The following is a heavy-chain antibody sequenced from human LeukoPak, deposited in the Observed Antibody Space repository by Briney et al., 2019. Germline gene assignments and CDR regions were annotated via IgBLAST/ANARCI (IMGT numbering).Heavy chain of an antibody. J-gene: IGHJ5*02. CDR2: IYWDDNK. Sequence: SGPTLVNPTQTLTLTCTFSGFSLSTSGVSVGWIRQPPGKALEWLALIYWDDNKRYSPSLKSRLTITKDTSKNQVVLTMTNMDPVDTATYYCAHRRVYVSGWYSGVDHWGQGTLVTVSS. D-gene: IGHD6-19*01. V-gene: IGHV2-5*02. CDR3: AHRRVYVSGWYSGVDH. CDR1: GFSLSTSGVS.